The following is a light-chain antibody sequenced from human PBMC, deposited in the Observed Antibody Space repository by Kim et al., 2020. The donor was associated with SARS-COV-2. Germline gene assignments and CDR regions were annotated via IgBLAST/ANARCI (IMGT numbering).Light chain of an antibody. Sequence: DMQMTQSPSSVSASVGDRVTITCRASQDISSWLAWYQQKPGIAPKLLISAASSLQRGVPSRFSGSGSGTDFTLTISSLQPEDFASYYCKRADSFPLGFGGRTTVDIK. V-gene: IGKV1-12*01. J-gene: IGKJ4*01. CDR1: QDISSW. CDR3: KRADSFPLG. CDR2: AAS.